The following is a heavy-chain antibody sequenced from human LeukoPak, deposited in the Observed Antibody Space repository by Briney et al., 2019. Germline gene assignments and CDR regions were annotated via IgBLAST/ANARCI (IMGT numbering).Heavy chain of an antibody. CDR3: AKDYYGSGSYYTVDF. D-gene: IGHD3-10*01. J-gene: IGHJ4*02. CDR1: GFTFSAYA. V-gene: IGHV3-30*18. Sequence: GGSLRLSCAASGFTFSAYAMHWVRQPPGKGLEWVAVILYDGSNKYYADSVKGRFTISRDKSKNTLDLQMNSLRPEDTAVYYCAKDYYGSGSYYTVDFWGRGTLVTVSS. CDR2: ILYDGSNK.